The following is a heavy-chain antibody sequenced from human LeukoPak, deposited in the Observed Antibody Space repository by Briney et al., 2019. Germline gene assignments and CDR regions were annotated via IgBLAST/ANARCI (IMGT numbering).Heavy chain of an antibody. V-gene: IGHV2-5*01. J-gene: IGHJ3*02. D-gene: IGHD2-21*02. CDR1: GFSLSTSGVG. CDR2: IYWDDK. CDR3: AHSDCYSYRCAFDI. Sequence: SGPTLVKPTQTLTLTCTFSGFSLSTSGVGVGWIRQPPGKALEWLALIYWDDKRYSPSLKSRLTITKDTSKNQVVLTMTNVDPVDTATYYCAHSDCYSYRCAFDIWGQGTMVTVSS.